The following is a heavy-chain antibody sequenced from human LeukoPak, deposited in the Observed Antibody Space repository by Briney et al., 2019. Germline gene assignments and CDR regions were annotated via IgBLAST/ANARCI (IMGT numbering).Heavy chain of an antibody. Sequence: SETPSLTCTVPGGSISSYYWSWIRQPPGKGLEWIGYIYYSGSTNYNPSLKSRVIISLDTSKNQFSLKLTSVTDADTAVYYCATSYYGSSPNWFDPWGQGTLVTVSS. J-gene: IGHJ5*02. D-gene: IGHD3-22*01. CDR2: IYYSGST. CDR1: GGSISSYY. CDR3: ATSYYGSSPNWFDP. V-gene: IGHV4-59*01.